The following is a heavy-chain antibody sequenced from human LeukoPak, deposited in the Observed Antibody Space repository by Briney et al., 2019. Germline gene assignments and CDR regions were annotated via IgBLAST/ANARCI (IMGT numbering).Heavy chain of an antibody. J-gene: IGHJ4*02. D-gene: IGHD1-26*01. V-gene: IGHV3-74*01. CDR2: INTDGRST. Sequence: PGGSLRLSCAASGFTFSSYAMSWVRQAPGKGLVWVSRINTDGRSTSYADSVKGRFTISRDNAKNTLFLQMNSLRAEDTAVYYCARDLYAGATAFDYWGQGTLVTVSS. CDR3: ARDLYAGATAFDY. CDR1: GFTFSSYA.